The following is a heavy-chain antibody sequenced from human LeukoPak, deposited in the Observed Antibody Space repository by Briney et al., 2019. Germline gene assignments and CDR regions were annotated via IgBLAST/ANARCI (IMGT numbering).Heavy chain of an antibody. V-gene: IGHV1-69*05. Sequence: SVKVSCKASGGTFSSYAISWVRQAPGHGLEWMGRIIPIFGTANYAQKFQGRVTITTDESTSTAYMELSSLRSEDTAAYYCARGQVTMVRAIDYYFDYWGQGTLVTVSS. D-gene: IGHD3-10*01. CDR3: ARGQVTMVRAIDYYFDY. J-gene: IGHJ4*02. CDR1: GGTFSSYA. CDR2: IIPIFGTA.